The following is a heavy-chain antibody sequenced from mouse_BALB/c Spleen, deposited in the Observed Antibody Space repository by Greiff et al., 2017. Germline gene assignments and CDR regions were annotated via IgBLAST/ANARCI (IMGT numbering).Heavy chain of an antibody. V-gene: IGHV6-6*02. Sequence: DVMLVESGGGLVQPGGSMKLSCVASGFTFSNYWMNWVRQSPEKGLEWVAEIRLKSNNYATHYAESVKGRFTISRDDSKSSVYLQMNNLRAEDTGIYYCTRGNPIYYPGDYWGQGTSVTVSS. CDR3: TRGNPIYYPGDY. D-gene: IGHD2-1*01. CDR2: IRLKSNNYAT. CDR1: GFTFSNYW. J-gene: IGHJ4*01.